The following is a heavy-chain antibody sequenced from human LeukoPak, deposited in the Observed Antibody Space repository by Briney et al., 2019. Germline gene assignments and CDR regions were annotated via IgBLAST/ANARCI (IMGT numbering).Heavy chain of an antibody. V-gene: IGHV1-18*01. CDR2: ISAYNGNT. J-gene: IGHJ4*02. Sequence: ASVKVSCKASGYTFTSYGISWVRQAPGQGLEWMGWISAYNGNTNYAQKLQGRVTMTTDTSTSTAYMELRSLRSDDTAVYYCARDGPLTGYYNVAYYFDYWGQGTRVTVSS. CDR1: GYTFTSYG. CDR3: ARDGPLTGYYNVAYYFDY. D-gene: IGHD3-9*01.